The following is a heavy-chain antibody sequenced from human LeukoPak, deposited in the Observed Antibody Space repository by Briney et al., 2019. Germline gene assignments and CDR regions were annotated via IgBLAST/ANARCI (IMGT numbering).Heavy chain of an antibody. V-gene: IGHV1-69*05. D-gene: IGHD3-22*01. CDR2: IMPIFGTA. CDR3: ARLWDYSSGYNDY. Sequence: SVKVSCKASGGTFSSYAISWVRQAPGQGLEWMGGIMPIFGTANYAQKSQGRVTITTDESTGTANMELSSLRSEDTAVYYCARLWDYSSGYNDYWGQGTLVTVSS. CDR1: GGTFSSYA. J-gene: IGHJ4*02.